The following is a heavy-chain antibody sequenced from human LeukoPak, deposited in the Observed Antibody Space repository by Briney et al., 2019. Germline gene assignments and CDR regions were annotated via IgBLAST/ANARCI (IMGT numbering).Heavy chain of an antibody. CDR2: IYYNGNT. CDR3: TRQGDGGRAFDY. J-gene: IGHJ4*02. D-gene: IGHD4-23*01. CDR1: GGSISSSSYN. Sequence: SETLSLTCTASGGSISSSSYNWGWLRQTPGKGLEWIGTIYYNGNTYYNASLKSRVSISGDTSNNQFSLRLTSVTATDTAVYYCTRQGDGGRAFDYWGQGILVTVSS. V-gene: IGHV4-39*01.